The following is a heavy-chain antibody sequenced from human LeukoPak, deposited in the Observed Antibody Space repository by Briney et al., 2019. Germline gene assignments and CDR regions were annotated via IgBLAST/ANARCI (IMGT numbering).Heavy chain of an antibody. J-gene: IGHJ4*02. CDR3: ARAPGAFDY. V-gene: IGHV4-30-4*01. CDR2: IYSSGSA. CDR1: GGSISSGDYY. Sequence: PSETLSLTCTVSGGSISSGDYYWTWVRQPPGKGLEWIGYIYSSGSAYYYPSLRSRLTISIDTSKNQFYLNLKSVTAADTAVYYCARAPGAFDYWGQGILVTVSS.